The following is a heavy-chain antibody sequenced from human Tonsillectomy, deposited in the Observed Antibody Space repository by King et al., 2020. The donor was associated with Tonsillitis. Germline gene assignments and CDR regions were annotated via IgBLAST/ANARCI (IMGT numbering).Heavy chain of an antibody. V-gene: IGHV1-18*01. J-gene: IGHJ6*03. CDR3: ARGPIYYYMDV. D-gene: IGHD2-2*02. CDR1: GYTFTTYG. CDR2: ISTSNGHT. Sequence: QLVQSGAELKKPGAPVKVSCKTSGYTFTTYGINWVRQAPGQGLEWMGWISTSNGHTKYAQNLQGRVTMTTDTSTSTAYMELRSLRSDDTAVYYCARGPIYYYMDVWGKGTTVTVSS.